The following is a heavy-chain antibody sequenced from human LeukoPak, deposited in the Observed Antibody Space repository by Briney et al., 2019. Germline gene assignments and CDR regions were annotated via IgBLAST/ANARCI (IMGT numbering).Heavy chain of an antibody. J-gene: IGHJ4*02. CDR2: IRYDGSNK. V-gene: IGHV3-30*02. D-gene: IGHD4-17*01. CDR3: AKAMTTVTPFDY. CDR1: GFMFSSSG. Sequence: GWSLRLSCAASGFMFSSSGMHWVRQAPGKGLEWVAFIRYDGSNKYYEDSVKGRFTIFRDSSKNPLYLQMNSLRAEDPAVYYCAKAMTTVTPFDYWGQGTLVTVSS.